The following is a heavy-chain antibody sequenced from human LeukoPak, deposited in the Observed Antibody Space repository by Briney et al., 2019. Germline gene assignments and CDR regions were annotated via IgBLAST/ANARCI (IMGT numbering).Heavy chain of an antibody. J-gene: IGHJ4*02. Sequence: GGSLRLSCAASGFTFSSYSMNWVRQAPGKGLEWVSSISSSSSYIYYADSVKGRFTISRDNAKNSLYPQMNSLRAEDTAVYYCARGRSGSHYFDYWGQGTLVTVSS. CDR3: ARGRSGSHYFDY. D-gene: IGHD1-26*01. CDR1: GFTFSSYS. CDR2: ISSSSSYI. V-gene: IGHV3-21*01.